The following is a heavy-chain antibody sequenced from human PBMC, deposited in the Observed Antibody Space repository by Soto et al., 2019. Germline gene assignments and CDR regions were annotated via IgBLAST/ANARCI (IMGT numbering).Heavy chain of an antibody. Sequence: QVQLQESGPGLVKPSQTLSLTCTVSGGSISSGGYYWSWIRQHPGKGLEWIGYIYYSGSTYYNPSLKRRVTISVDTSKHHFALKLSSVTAADTAVYYCARVRYCSGGSCYPRFDPWGQGTLVTVSS. D-gene: IGHD2-15*01. J-gene: IGHJ5*02. CDR3: ARVRYCSGGSCYPRFDP. CDR1: GGSISSGGYY. V-gene: IGHV4-31*03. CDR2: IYYSGST.